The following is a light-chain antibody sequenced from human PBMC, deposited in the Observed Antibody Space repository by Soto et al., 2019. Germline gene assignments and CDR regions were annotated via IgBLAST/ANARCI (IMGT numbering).Light chain of an antibody. Sequence: EIVMTQSPDTLSVSPGEGATLSCRASQSVSSSYLAWYQQKPGQAPRLLIYDASSGATGIPDRFSGSGSGTDFTLTISRLEPEDFAVYYCQQYGSSPQTFGQGSKVDIK. CDR1: QSVSSSY. V-gene: IGKV3-20*01. J-gene: IGKJ1*01. CDR2: DAS. CDR3: QQYGSSPQT.